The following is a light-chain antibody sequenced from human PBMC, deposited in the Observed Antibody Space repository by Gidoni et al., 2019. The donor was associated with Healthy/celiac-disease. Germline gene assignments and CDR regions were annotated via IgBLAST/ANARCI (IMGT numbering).Light chain of an antibody. CDR3: QQYGSSTGYT. Sequence: EVVLTQTPSTLSLSPGESATLSCRASQSVSSSYLAWYQQKPGQAPRLLIYGASSRATGIPVRFSGSGSGTDFTLTISRLEPEDFAVYYCQQYGSSTGYTFGQGTKLEIK. V-gene: IGKV3-20*01. J-gene: IGKJ2*01. CDR1: QSVSSSY. CDR2: GAS.